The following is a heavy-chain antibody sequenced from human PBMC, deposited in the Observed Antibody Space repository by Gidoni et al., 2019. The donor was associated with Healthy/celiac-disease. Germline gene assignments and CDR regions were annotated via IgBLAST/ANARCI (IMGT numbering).Heavy chain of an antibody. CDR3: TTDRGDFGYFDL. CDR1: GFTFSNAW. V-gene: IGHV3-15*01. Sequence: EVQMVESGGGLVKLGGFLRLSCAASGFTFSNAWMSWVRQAPGKGLEWVGRIKSKTDGGTTDYAAPVKGRFAISRDDSKNTLYLQMNSLKTEDTAVYYCTTDRGDFGYFDLWGRGTLVTVSS. CDR2: IKSKTDGGTT. J-gene: IGHJ2*01. D-gene: IGHD2-21*02.